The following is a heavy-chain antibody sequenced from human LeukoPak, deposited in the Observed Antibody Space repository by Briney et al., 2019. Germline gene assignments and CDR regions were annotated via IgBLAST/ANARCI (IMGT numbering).Heavy chain of an antibody. D-gene: IGHD4-17*01. CDR2: IYHSGST. CDR3: ARDKMTTVTS. V-gene: IGHV4-38-2*02. Sequence: SETLSPTCTVSGYSISSGYYWGWIRQPPGKGLEWIGSIYHSGSTHYNPSLKSRVTISVDTSKNHFSLKLSSVTAADTAVYYCARDKMTTVTSWGQGTLVTVSS. CDR1: GYSISSGYY. J-gene: IGHJ4*02.